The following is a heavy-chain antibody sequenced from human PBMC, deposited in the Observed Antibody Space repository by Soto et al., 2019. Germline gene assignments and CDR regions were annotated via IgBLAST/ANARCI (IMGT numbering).Heavy chain of an antibody. CDR2: IYYSGST. CDR3: ARSPTPTTNPLRMGGYDILTGRHDAFDI. Sequence: SETLSLTCTVSGGSISSYYWSWIRQPPGKGLEWIGYIYYSGSTNYNPSLKSRVTISVDTSKNQFSLNLSSVTAADTAVYYCARSPTPTTNPLRMGGYDILTGRHDAFDIWGQGTMVTVSS. V-gene: IGHV4-59*01. CDR1: GGSISSYY. D-gene: IGHD3-9*01. J-gene: IGHJ3*02.